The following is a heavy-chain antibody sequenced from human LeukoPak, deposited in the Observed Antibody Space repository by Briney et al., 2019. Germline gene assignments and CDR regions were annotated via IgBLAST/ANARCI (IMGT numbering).Heavy chain of an antibody. CDR2: INTNTGNP. Sequence: ASVKVSCKASGYTFTSYAMNWVRQAPGQGLEWMGWINTNTGNPTYAQGFTGRFVFSLDTSVSTAYLQISSLKAEDTAVYYCARGTYGDPESRSNWFDPWGQGTLVTVSS. J-gene: IGHJ5*02. CDR3: ARGTYGDPESRSNWFDP. D-gene: IGHD4-17*01. CDR1: GYTFTSYA. V-gene: IGHV7-4-1*02.